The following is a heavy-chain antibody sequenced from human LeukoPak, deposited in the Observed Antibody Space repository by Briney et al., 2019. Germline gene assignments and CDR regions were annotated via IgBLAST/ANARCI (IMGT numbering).Heavy chain of an antibody. CDR2: ISGSGGST. V-gene: IGHV3-23*01. Sequence: PGGSLRLSCAASGFTFSSYAMSWVRQAPGKGLEWVSAISGSGGSTYYADSVKGRFTISRDNSKNTLYLQMNSLRVEDTAVYYCAKGRYTSSWYEGFDYWGQGTLVTVSS. J-gene: IGHJ4*02. CDR1: GFTFSSYA. D-gene: IGHD6-13*01. CDR3: AKGRYTSSWYEGFDY.